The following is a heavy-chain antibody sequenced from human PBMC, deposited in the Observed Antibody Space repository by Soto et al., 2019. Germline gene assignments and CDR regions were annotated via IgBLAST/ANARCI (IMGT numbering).Heavy chain of an antibody. CDR1: GFTFSNHA. V-gene: IGHV3-23*01. CDR3: ARDPGGHYCTSTSCLYFFDH. Sequence: EVQLLESGGALVQPGGSLRLSCAASGFTFSNHAMNWVRQAPGKGLEWVSTISDSGGTYYADSVKGGYTSSRDNAKNTLALQMNSLTAEETAVYYCARDPGGHYCTSTSCLYFFDHWGQGTLVIVSS. CDR2: ISDSGGT. D-gene: IGHD2-2*01. J-gene: IGHJ4*02.